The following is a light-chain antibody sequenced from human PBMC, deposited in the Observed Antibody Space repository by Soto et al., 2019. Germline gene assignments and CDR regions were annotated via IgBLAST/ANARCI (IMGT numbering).Light chain of an antibody. V-gene: IGKV1-5*01. CDR1: QSISSW. CDR3: QPYHIFLYT. CDR2: GAS. Sequence: DIQMTQSPSTLSAFVGDRVTITCRASQSISSWLAWYQQKPGKAPKLLIYGASSLESGVPSRFSGSGSGTEFTLTTSSLQPDPFATYYCQPYHIFLYTFGQGTKLEIK. J-gene: IGKJ2*01.